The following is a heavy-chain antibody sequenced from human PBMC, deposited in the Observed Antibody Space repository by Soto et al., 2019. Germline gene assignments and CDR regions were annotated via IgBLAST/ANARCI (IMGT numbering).Heavy chain of an antibody. D-gene: IGHD6-13*01. J-gene: IGHJ5*02. V-gene: IGHV1-46*01. CDR1: GYTFTSYC. CDR2: INPSGGST. Sequence: ASVKVSCKASGYTFTSYCISWVRQAPGQGLEWMGIINPSGGSTSYAQKFQGRVTMTRGTSTSTVYMELSSLRSEDTAMYYCARHNRYSSTWFEGWFDPWGQGTLVTVSS. CDR3: ARHNRYSSTWFEGWFDP.